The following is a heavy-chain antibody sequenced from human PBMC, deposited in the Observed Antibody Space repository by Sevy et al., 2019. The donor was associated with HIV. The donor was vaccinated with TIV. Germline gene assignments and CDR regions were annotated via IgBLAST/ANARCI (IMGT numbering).Heavy chain of an antibody. CDR3: ARDGPDITIFGVVTYGMDV. J-gene: IGHJ6*02. V-gene: IGHV3-53*01. Sequence: GGSLRLSCAASGFTVSSNYMSWVRQAPGKGLEWVSVIYSGGSTYSADSVKGRFTISRDNSKNTLYLQMNSLRAEDTAVYYCARDGPDITIFGVVTYGMDVWGQGTTVTVSS. D-gene: IGHD3-3*01. CDR2: IYSGGST. CDR1: GFTVSSNY.